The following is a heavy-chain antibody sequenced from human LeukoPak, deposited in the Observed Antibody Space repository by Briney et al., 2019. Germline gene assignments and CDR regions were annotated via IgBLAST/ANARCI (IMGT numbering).Heavy chain of an antibody. D-gene: IGHD3-16*01. V-gene: IGHV4-39*01. Sequence: SETLYFTCNVPGGSISSSSYYWGWIRQPPGKGLEWIGSIYYSGSTYYNPSLKSRVTISVDTSKNQVSLKLSSVTAADTAVYYCARHGLLRLWTRFDYWGQGTLVTVSS. J-gene: IGHJ4*02. CDR1: GGSISSSSYY. CDR2: IYYSGST. CDR3: ARHGLLRLWTRFDY.